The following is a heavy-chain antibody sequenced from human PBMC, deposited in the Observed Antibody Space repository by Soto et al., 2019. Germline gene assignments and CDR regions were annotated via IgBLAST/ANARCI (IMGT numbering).Heavy chain of an antibody. CDR2: ISYDGSKK. Sequence: GGSLRLSCAASGFTLSDYGMHWVRQAPGKWLEWVAVISYDGSKKEYAESVNGRFTISRDSSKNTLFLQVNSLRTEDTGVYYCAKGIGRDGYSSGLDWGQGXLVTVYS. D-gene: IGHD2-15*01. CDR3: AKGIGRDGYSSGLD. V-gene: IGHV3-30*18. CDR1: GFTLSDYG. J-gene: IGHJ4*02.